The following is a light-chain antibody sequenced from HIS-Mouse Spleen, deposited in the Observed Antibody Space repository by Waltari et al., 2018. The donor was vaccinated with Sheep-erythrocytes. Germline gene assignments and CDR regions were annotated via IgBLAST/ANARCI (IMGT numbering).Light chain of an antibody. CDR2: DAS. J-gene: IGKJ2*01. Sequence: EIVLTQSPATLSLSPGERATLSCRASQSVSSYLAWYQQKPGQAPRVLTYDASNRATGIPARFSGSGSGTDFTLTISSLEPEDFAVYYCQQRSNWYTFGQGTKLEIK. V-gene: IGKV3-11*01. CDR3: QQRSNWYT. CDR1: QSVSSY.